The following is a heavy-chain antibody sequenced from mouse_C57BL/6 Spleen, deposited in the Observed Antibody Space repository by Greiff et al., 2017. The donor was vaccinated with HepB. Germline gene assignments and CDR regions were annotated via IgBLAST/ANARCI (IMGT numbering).Heavy chain of an antibody. Sequence: EVKVVESGGGLVKPGGSLKLSCAASGFTFSSYAMSWVRQTPEKRLEWVATISDGGSYTYYPDNVKGRFTISRDNAKNNLYLQMSHLKSEDTAMYYCARGTGPWFAYWGQGTLVTVSA. CDR1: GFTFSSYA. J-gene: IGHJ3*01. CDR2: ISDGGSYT. V-gene: IGHV5-4*03. D-gene: IGHD3-3*01. CDR3: ARGTGPWFAY.